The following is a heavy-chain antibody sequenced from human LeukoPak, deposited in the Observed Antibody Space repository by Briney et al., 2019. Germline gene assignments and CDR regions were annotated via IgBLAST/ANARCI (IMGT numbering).Heavy chain of an antibody. CDR1: GGSISGYY. J-gene: IGHJ4*02. CDR3: ARASGRGYSYAAYFFDY. V-gene: IGHV4-59*08. CDR2: IYYSGST. D-gene: IGHD5-18*01. Sequence: PSETLSLTCTVSGGSISGYYWSWIRQPPGKGLEWIRYIYYSGSTNYNPSLKSRVTISVDTSKNQFSLNLSSVTAADTAVYYCARASGRGYSYAAYFFDYWGQGTLVTVSS.